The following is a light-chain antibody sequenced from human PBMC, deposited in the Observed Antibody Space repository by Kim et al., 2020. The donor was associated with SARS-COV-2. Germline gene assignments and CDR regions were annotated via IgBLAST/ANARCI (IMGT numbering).Light chain of an antibody. J-gene: IGKJ4*01. Sequence: VSPGERAGLSCRASQSVSIHLAWYQQKPGQPPRLLIYDGSNRATGIPARFSGTGSGSDFTLTIDSLEPEDFAVYYCQHRRNWPLTFGGGTRVDIK. V-gene: IGKV3-11*01. CDR2: DGS. CDR3: QHRRNWPLT. CDR1: QSVSIH.